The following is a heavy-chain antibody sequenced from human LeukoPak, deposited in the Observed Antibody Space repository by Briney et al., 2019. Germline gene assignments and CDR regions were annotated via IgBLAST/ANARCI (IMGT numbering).Heavy chain of an antibody. CDR1: GYTFTSYD. D-gene: IGHD4-17*01. J-gene: IGHJ4*02. Sequence: ASVKVSCKASGYTFTSYDISWVRQAPGQGLEWMGWISAYNGNTNYAQKLQGRVTMTTDTSTSTAYMELRSLRSDDTAVYYCARSVRYGDSLDYWGQGILVTVSS. CDR2: ISAYNGNT. V-gene: IGHV1-18*01. CDR3: ARSVRYGDSLDY.